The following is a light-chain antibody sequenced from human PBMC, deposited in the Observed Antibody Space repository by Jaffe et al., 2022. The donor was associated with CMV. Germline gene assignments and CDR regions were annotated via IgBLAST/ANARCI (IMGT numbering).Light chain of an antibody. V-gene: IGLV3-10*01. Sequence: YELTQPPSVSVSPGQTARITCSGDALPRKYAYWYQQKSGQAPVLIIYEDTKRPSGIPERFSGSSSGTMATLTISGAQVEDEGDYYCHSADSSGKQKVFGTGTRVTVL. CDR1: ALPRKY. CDR2: EDT. J-gene: IGLJ1*01. CDR3: HSADSSGKQKV.